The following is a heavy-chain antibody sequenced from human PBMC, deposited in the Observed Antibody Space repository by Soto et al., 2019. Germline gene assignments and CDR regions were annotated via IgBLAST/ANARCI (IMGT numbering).Heavy chain of an antibody. D-gene: IGHD3-22*01. CDR1: GGSISSSYY. V-gene: IGHV4-39*01. CDR3: ARRLYYDSSGFEGGGMDV. CDR2: IYYSGST. Sequence: SETLSLTCTVSGGSISSSYYWGWIRQPPGKGLEWIGSIYYSGSTYYNPSLKSRVTISVDTSKNQFSLKLSSVTAADTAVYYCARRLYYDSSGFEGGGMDVWGQGTTVTVS. J-gene: IGHJ6*02.